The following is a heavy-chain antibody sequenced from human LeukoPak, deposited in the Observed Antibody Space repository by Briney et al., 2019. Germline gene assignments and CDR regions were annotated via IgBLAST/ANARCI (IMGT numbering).Heavy chain of an antibody. J-gene: IGHJ5*02. V-gene: IGHV4-4*07. CDR3: ARDHRPSPFMIVGPGGWFDP. CDR1: GGSISSYY. D-gene: IGHD3-22*01. Sequence: SETLSLTCTVSGGSISSYYWSWIRQPAGKGLEWIGRIYTSGSTNYNPSLKSRVTMSVDTSKNQFSPKLSSVTAADTAVYYCARDHRPSPFMIVGPGGWFDPWGQGTLVTVSS. CDR2: IYTSGST.